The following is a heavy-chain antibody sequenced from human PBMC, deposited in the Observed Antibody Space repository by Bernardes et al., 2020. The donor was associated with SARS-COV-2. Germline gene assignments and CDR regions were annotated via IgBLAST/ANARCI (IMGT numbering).Heavy chain of an antibody. D-gene: IGHD2-2*01. CDR3: ARAGRYCSSTSCPHYYYYYMDV. J-gene: IGHJ6*03. CDR2: ISSSSSYI. Sequence: GGSLRLSCAASGFTFSSYSMNWVRQAPGKGLEWVSSISSSSSYIYYADSVKGRFTISRDNAKDSLYLQMTSLRAEDTAVCYCARAGRYCSSTSCPHYYYYYMDVWGKETTVTVSS. CDR1: GFTFSSYS. V-gene: IGHV3-21*01.